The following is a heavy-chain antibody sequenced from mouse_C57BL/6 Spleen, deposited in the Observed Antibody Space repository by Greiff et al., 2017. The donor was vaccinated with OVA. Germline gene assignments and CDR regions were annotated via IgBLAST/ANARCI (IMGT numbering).Heavy chain of an antibody. CDR2: INPNNGGT. CDR3: ALYYYGSSYYFDV. Sequence: EVQLQQSGPELVKPGASVKIPCKASGYTFTDYNMDWVKQSHGKSLEWIGDINPNNGGTIYNQKFKGKATLTVDKSSSTAYMELRSLTSEDTAVYYCALYYYGSSYYFDVWGTGTTVTVSS. V-gene: IGHV1-18*01. J-gene: IGHJ1*03. CDR1: GYTFTDYN. D-gene: IGHD1-1*01.